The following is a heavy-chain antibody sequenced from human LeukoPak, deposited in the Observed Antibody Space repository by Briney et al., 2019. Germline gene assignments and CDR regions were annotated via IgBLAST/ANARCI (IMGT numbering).Heavy chain of an antibody. CDR3: ARGTASVVDP. CDR1: GGSMSSSSYY. Sequence: SETLSLTCTVSGGSMSSSSYYWGWIRQPPGKGLEWIGSIYYSGSTYYNPPFKSRVTISVDTSKNQLSLKLSSVTAADTAAYYCARGTASVVDPWGQGTLVTVSS. D-gene: IGHD2-15*01. J-gene: IGHJ5*02. CDR2: IYYSGST. V-gene: IGHV4-39*01.